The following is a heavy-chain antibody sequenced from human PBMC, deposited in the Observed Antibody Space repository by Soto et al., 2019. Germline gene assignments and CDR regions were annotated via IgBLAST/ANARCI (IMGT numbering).Heavy chain of an antibody. J-gene: IGHJ4*02. V-gene: IGHV1-69*01. CDR3: ARGLFGQQWLVGFDT. CDR1: GGSFSNYI. CDR2: TIPMFATA. D-gene: IGHD6-19*01. Sequence: QVHLVQSGAEVKKPGSSVKVSCKASGGSFSNYIFAWVRQAPGQGLEWMAWTIPMFATAQYAQKLQGRVTITADESTSTVYMDLTSLTSDDTAVYYCARGLFGQQWLVGFDTWGQGTLVTVSS.